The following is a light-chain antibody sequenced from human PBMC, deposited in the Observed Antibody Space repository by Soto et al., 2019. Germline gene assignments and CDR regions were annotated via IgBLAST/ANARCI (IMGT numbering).Light chain of an antibody. CDR2: AAS. J-gene: IGKJ2*01. CDR1: QSISSY. V-gene: IGKV1-39*01. Sequence: DIQMTQSPSSLSASVGDRVTITCRASQSISSYLNWYQQKPGKAPKLLIYAASSLQSGVPSRLSGSVSGTEFTLTISSLQPEDFATYYCQQSYSTLMYTFGQGTKLEIK. CDR3: QQSYSTLMYT.